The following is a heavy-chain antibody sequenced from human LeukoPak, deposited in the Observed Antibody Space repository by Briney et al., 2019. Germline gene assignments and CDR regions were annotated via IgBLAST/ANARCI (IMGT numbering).Heavy chain of an antibody. D-gene: IGHD3-22*01. Sequence: GGSLRLSCAASGFTFSSYWMTWVRQAPGKGLEWVANIKPDGSEKYYVDSVRGRFTISRDNAKNSLYLQMNSLRAEDTAVYYCAREFGSSGYAPFDYWGQGTLVTVSS. CDR1: GFTFSSYW. J-gene: IGHJ4*02. CDR3: AREFGSSGYAPFDY. CDR2: IKPDGSEK. V-gene: IGHV3-7*01.